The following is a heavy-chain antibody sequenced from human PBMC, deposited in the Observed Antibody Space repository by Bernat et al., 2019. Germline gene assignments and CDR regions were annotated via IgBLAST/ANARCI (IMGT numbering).Heavy chain of an antibody. V-gene: IGHV3-30*18. CDR2: ISYDGSNK. CDR1: GFTFSSYG. J-gene: IGHJ4*02. D-gene: IGHD4-11*01. CDR3: ANSDYTDVSLIDY. Sequence: QVQLVESGGGVVQPGRSLRLSCAASGFTFSSYGMHWVRQAPGKGLEWVAVISYDGSNKYYADSVKDRFTISRDNSKNTLYLQMNSLRAEDTAVYYCANSDYTDVSLIDYWGQGTLVTVSS.